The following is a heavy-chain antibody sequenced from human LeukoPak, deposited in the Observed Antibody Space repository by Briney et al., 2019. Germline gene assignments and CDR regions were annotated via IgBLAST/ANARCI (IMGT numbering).Heavy chain of an antibody. CDR2: IYYSGTT. D-gene: IGHD2-21*01. CDR3: ARNMVVNSLDN. Sequence: KPSETLSLTCTVSGGSIRSYYWSWLRQPPGKGLEWIGFIYYSGTTNYNPSLKSRVTISVDTSKNQFSLRLTSVTAADTAVYYCARNMVVNSLDNWGQGTLVTVSS. J-gene: IGHJ4*02. CDR1: GGSIRSYY. V-gene: IGHV4-59*01.